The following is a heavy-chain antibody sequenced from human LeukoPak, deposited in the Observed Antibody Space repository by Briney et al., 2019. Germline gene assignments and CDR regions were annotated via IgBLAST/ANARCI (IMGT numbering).Heavy chain of an antibody. CDR1: GFTFSSYG. J-gene: IGHJ4*02. CDR2: INHSGST. CDR3: ARGRLYYYY. D-gene: IGHD3-10*01. V-gene: IGHV4-34*01. Sequence: LRLSCAASGFTFSSYGMHWIRQPPGKGLEWIGEINHSGSTNYNPSLKSRVTISVDTSKNQFSLKLSSVTAADTAVYYCARGRLYYYYWGQGTLVTVSS.